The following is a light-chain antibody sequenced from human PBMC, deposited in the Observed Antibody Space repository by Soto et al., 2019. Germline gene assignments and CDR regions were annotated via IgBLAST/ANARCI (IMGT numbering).Light chain of an antibody. CDR3: QQYDKYST. CDR1: QIISVS. V-gene: IGKV1-5*01. CDR2: DAS. Sequence: IQMTQSPSTLSASVGGTVNISCRASQIISVSVAWYQQKPGKAPRLLIYDASTLQGGVPSRFSGRGSGTEFTLTVTSLQPEDFASYFCQQYDKYSTFGHGTKWIS. J-gene: IGKJ1*01.